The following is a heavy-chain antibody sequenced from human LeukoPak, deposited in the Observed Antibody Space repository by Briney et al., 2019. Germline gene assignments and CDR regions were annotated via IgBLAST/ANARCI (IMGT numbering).Heavy chain of an antibody. D-gene: IGHD2-21*01. CDR2: INAGNGNT. J-gene: IGHJ4*02. CDR1: GYTFTSYA. CDR3: ARLFNPGAFFDY. V-gene: IGHV1-3*01. Sequence: GASVKVSCKASGYTFTSYAMHWVRQAPGQRLEWMGWINAGNGNTKYSQKFQGRVTITRDTSASTAYMELSSLRSKDTAVYYCARLFNPGAFFDYWGQGTLVTVSS.